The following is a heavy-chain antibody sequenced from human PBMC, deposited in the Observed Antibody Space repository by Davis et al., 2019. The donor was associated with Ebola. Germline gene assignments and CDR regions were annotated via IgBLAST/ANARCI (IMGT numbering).Heavy chain of an antibody. CDR2: ISYDGYSK. J-gene: IGHJ4*02. D-gene: IGHD2/OR15-2a*01. CDR3: ARDLGRNQSKYRNFGY. V-gene: IGHV3-30-3*01. CDR1: GFTFSSYA. Sequence: GRSLRPSCPASGFTFSSYAMHWVRQAPGKGLEWVAVISYDGYSKYYADSVKGRFTISRDNSKNTLYLQMNSLRAEDTAVYYCARDLGRNQSKYRNFGYWGQGTLVTVSS.